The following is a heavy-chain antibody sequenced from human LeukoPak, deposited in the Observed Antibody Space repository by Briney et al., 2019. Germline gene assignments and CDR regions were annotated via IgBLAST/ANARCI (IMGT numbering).Heavy chain of an antibody. CDR1: GYMFTNYW. J-gene: IGHJ4*02. Sequence: KPGESLKISCKGSGYMFTNYWIGWVRHLPEKGLEWMGIIYPGDSDIRYSPSFQGQVTISADKSISTAYLQWSSLKASDTAMYYCARQNSGWEKGTIDYWGQGTLVTVSS. CDR3: ARQNSGWEKGTIDY. CDR2: IYPGDSDI. V-gene: IGHV5-51*01. D-gene: IGHD6-19*01.